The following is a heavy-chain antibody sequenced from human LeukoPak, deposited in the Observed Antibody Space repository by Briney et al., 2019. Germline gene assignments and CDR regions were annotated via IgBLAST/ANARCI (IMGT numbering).Heavy chain of an antibody. CDR2: IIPIFGTA. D-gene: IGHD1-26*01. CDR1: GGTFSSYA. V-gene: IGHV1-69*06. CDR3: ARDFGGKTGAFDI. J-gene: IGHJ3*02. Sequence: SVKVSCKAPGGTFSSYAISWVRQAPGQGLEWMGGIIPIFGTANYAQKFQGRVTITADKSTSTAYMELSSLRSEDTAVYYCARDFGGKTGAFDIWGQGTMVTVSS.